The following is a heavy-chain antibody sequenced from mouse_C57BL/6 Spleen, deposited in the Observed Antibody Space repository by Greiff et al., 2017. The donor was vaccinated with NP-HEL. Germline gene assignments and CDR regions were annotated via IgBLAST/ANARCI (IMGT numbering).Heavy chain of an antibody. CDR2: ISYDGSN. D-gene: IGHD1-1*01. V-gene: IGHV3-6*01. CDR3: ARAGGYYGSSYHWYFDV. CDR1: GYSITSGYY. J-gene: IGHJ1*03. Sequence: DVKLQESGPGLVKPSQSLSLTCSVTGYSITSGYYWNWIRQFPGNKLEWMGYISYDGSNNYNPSLKNRISITRDTSKNQFFLKLNSVTTEDTATYYGARAGGYYGSSYHWYFDVWGTGTTVTVSS.